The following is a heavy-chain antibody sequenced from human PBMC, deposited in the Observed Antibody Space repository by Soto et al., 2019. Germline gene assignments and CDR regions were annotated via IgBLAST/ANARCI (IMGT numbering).Heavy chain of an antibody. D-gene: IGHD3-22*01. CDR3: ARDISHNYYYDSSGYHQDPYDY. CDR1: GYTFTGYY. J-gene: IGHJ4*03. Sequence: ASVKVSCKASGYTFTGYYMHWVRQAPGQGLEWMGWINPNNGNTNYAQKFQGWVTMTRDTSTSTAYMELRSLRSDDTAVYYCARDISHNYYYDSSGYHQDPYDYWGQGTMLTVSS. V-gene: IGHV1-2*04. CDR2: INPNNGNT.